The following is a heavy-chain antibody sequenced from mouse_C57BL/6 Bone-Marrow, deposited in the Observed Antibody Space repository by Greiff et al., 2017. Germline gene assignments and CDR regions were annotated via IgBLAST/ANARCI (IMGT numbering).Heavy chain of an antibody. CDR3: SRAHYYGYVPDFDV. CDR2: IDTSNSGT. J-gene: IGHJ1*01. CDR1: GYTFTSYW. V-gene: IGHV1-52*01. Sequence: QVQLQQSGPALVRPGASVKMSCKASGYTFTSYWMHWVIQRPGQGLEWIGMIDTSNSGTYLHQKFKDKATLTVDKSSNTAYMQLSSLTSEDSALYYCSRAHYYGYVPDFDVWSAGTTITVAS. D-gene: IGHD1-2*01.